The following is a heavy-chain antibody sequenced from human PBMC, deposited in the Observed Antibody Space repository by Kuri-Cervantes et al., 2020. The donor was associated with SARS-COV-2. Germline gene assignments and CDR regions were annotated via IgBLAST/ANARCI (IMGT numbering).Heavy chain of an antibody. Sequence: GGSLRLSCAASGFTFSSYAMHWVRQAPGKGLEWVAVISYDGSNKYYADSVKGRFTISRDNAKNSLYLQMNSLRAEDTAVYYCSRQYPAARRWGDFDYWGQGTLVTVSS. D-gene: IGHD6-6*01. CDR2: ISYDGSNK. J-gene: IGHJ4*02. CDR3: SRQYPAARRWGDFDY. V-gene: IGHV3-30*07. CDR1: GFTFSSYA.